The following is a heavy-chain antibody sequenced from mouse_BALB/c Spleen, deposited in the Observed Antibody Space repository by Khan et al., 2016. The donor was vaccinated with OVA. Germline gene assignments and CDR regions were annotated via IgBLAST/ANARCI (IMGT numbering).Heavy chain of an antibody. V-gene: IGHV3-5*02. CDR3: ARDYGSLYWYADV. CDR2: IYYSGTV. CDR1: GISITSGNYR. D-gene: IGHD1-1*01. Sequence: EVQLQESGPGLVKPSQTVSLTCTVTGISITSGNYRWSWIRQFPGNKLEWIGNIYYSGTVTYNPSLTSRPTITRDASTNQFGLEMNTLTTEDRATSRRARDYGSLYWYADVWGAGTTVTVSS. J-gene: IGHJ1*01.